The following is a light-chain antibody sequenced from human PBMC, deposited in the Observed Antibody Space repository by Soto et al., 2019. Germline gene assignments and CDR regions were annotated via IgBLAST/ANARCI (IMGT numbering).Light chain of an antibody. CDR3: QQYDNLPPLT. Sequence: DIQMTQSPSSLSASVGDRVTITCQARQDISNYLNWYQQKPGKAPKLLIYDASNLETGVPTRFSGSGPGTDFTFTISSLQPEDIATYYCQQYDNLPPLTFGGGTKVEIK. CDR2: DAS. CDR1: QDISNY. J-gene: IGKJ4*01. V-gene: IGKV1-33*01.